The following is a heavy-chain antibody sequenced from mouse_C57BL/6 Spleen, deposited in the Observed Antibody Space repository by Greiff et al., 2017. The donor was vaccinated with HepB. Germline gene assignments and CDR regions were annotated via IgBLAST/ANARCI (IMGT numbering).Heavy chain of an antibody. V-gene: IGHV1-80*01. J-gene: IGHJ1*03. CDR2: IYPGDGDT. CDR1: GYAFSSYW. D-gene: IGHD5-1*01. Sequence: QVQLQQSGAELVKPGASVKISCKASGYAFSSYWMNWVKQRPGKGLEWIGQIYPGDGDTNYNGKFKGKATLTADKSSSTAYMQLSSLTSEDSAVYFCARGGTEYQLGYFDVWGTGTTVTVSS. CDR3: ARGGTEYQLGYFDV.